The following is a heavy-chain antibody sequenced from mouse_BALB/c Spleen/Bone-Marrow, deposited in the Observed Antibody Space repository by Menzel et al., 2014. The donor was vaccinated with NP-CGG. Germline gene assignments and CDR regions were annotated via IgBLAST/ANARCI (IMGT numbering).Heavy chain of an antibody. D-gene: IGHD2-1*01. Sequence: DLVKPGASVKLSCKASGYTFTSYWINWIKQRPGQGLEWIGRIAPGRGSTYYNEMFKGKATLTVDTSSSTAYIQLRSLSSEDSAVYCCTRYPIYYGNYGAMDYWGQGTSVTVSS. CDR3: TRYPIYYGNYGAMDY. V-gene: IGHV1S41*01. J-gene: IGHJ4*01. CDR1: GYTFTSYW. CDR2: IAPGRGST.